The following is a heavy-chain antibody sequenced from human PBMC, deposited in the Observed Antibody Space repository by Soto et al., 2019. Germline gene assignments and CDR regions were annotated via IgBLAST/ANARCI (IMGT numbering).Heavy chain of an antibody. CDR3: AKTGTIFGVVMYCFDY. Sequence: GGSLRLSCAASGFTFSGYAMSWVRQPPGKGLGWVSAISGIGGSTYYADSVKGRFTSSRDNSKNTLYLQMNSLRAEDTAVYYCAKTGTIFGVVMYCFDYWGQGTLVTVSS. V-gene: IGHV3-23*01. CDR1: GFTFSGYA. CDR2: ISGIGGST. J-gene: IGHJ4*02. D-gene: IGHD3-3*01.